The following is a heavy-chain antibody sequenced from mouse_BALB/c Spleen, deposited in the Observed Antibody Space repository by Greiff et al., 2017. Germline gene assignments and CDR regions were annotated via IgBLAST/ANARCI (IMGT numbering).Heavy chain of an antibody. V-gene: IGHV1S127*01. D-gene: IGHD1-1*01. CDR3: TRDYGSSYGAMDY. CDR1: GYTFTSYW. CDR2: IDPSDSYT. J-gene: IGHJ4*01. Sequence: QVQLQQSGAELVKPGASVKMSCKASGYTFTSYWMHWVKQRPGQGLEWIGTIDPSDSYTSYNQKFKGKATLTVDTSSSTAYMQLSSLTSEDSAVYYCTRDYGSSYGAMDYWGQGTSVTVSS.